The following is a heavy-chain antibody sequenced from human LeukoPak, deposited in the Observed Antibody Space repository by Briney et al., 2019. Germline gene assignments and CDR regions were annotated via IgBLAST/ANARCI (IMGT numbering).Heavy chain of an antibody. D-gene: IGHD3-22*01. Sequence: SETLSLTCTVSGGSISSGSYYWSWIRQPAGKGLEWIGRIYTSGSTNYNPSLKSRVTISVDTSKNQFSLKLRSVTAADTAVYYCARVGGITMIVVLITDAFDIWGQGTMVTVSS. CDR1: GGSISSGSYY. CDR2: IYTSGST. V-gene: IGHV4-61*02. CDR3: ARVGGITMIVVLITDAFDI. J-gene: IGHJ3*02.